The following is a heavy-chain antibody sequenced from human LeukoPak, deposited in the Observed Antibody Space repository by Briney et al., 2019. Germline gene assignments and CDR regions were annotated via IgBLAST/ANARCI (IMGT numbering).Heavy chain of an antibody. D-gene: IGHD6-19*01. CDR2: INHSGST. CDR1: GGSFSGYY. CDR3: ARSIAVADPYYYYYYMDV. Sequence: SETLSLTCAVYGGSFSGYYWSWIRQPPGKGLEWIGEINHSGSTNYNPSLKSRVTTSVDTSKNQFSLKLSTVTAADTAVYYCARSIAVADPYYYYYYMDVWGKGTTVTISS. V-gene: IGHV4-34*01. J-gene: IGHJ6*03.